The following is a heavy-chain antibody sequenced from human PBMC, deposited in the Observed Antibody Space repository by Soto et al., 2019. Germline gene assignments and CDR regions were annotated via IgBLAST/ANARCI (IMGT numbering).Heavy chain of an antibody. CDR3: ARDQSGDDPRYNWSDP. CDR2: IYYRGRP. Sequence: SEPLSLRCTVADGSISSFYGRWIRQTPGKGLERIGYIYYRGRPNYNPSLTSRVTLSVATSKNQFSLKRSAVTAAGTAVYYCARDQSGDDPRYNWSDPWGQGTPVTVSA. V-gene: IGHV4-59*01. J-gene: IGHJ5*02. CDR1: DGSISSFY. D-gene: IGHD5-12*01.